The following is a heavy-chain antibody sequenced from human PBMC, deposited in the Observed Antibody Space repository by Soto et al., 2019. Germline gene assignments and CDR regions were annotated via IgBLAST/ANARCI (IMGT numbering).Heavy chain of an antibody. CDR3: AKEGPGITILGGEVRY. J-gene: IGHJ4*02. CDR2: ISGSGGST. Sequence: EVQLLESGGGLVQPGGSLRLSCAASGFTFSSYAMSWVRQAPGKGLEWVSAISGSGGSTYYADSVKGRFTISRDNSKNISYLRMNSVRAEDTAVYYCAKEGPGITILGGEVRYWGQGTLVTVSS. CDR1: GFTFSSYA. D-gene: IGHD3-3*01. V-gene: IGHV3-23*01.